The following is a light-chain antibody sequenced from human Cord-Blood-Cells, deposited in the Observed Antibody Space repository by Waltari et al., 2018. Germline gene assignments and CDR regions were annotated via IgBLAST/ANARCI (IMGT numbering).Light chain of an antibody. CDR3: CSYAGSYTFV. Sequence: ALTQPRSVSGSRGQSVTISCTGTSSYVGGYNYVSWYQQHPGKAPKFIIYDVSKGPSGLHDRFSGSTSGNPASLPISGLQAEDEADYYCCSYAGSYTFVFGTGTKFPVL. J-gene: IGLJ1*01. CDR2: DVS. V-gene: IGLV2-11*01. CDR1: SSYVGGYNY.